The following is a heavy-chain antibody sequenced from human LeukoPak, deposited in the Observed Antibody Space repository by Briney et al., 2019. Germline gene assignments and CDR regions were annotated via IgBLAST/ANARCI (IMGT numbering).Heavy chain of an antibody. CDR1: GGSISSYY. CDR3: ASSSYDILTGSAGWFDP. J-gene: IGHJ5*02. Sequence: PSETLSLTCTVSGGSISSYYWSWIRQPPGKGLEWIGYIYYSGSTNYNPSLKSRVTISVDTSKNQFFLKLSSVTAADTAVYYCASSSYDILTGSAGWFDPWGQGTLVTVSS. CDR2: IYYSGST. D-gene: IGHD3-9*01. V-gene: IGHV4-59*01.